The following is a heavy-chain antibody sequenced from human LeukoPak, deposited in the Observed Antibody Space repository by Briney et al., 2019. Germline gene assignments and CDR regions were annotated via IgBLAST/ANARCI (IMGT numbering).Heavy chain of an antibody. CDR1: GFTFDDYT. CDR3: ATPTTVITDI. D-gene: IGHD4-17*01. V-gene: IGHV3-43*01. CDR2: ISWDGGST. Sequence: GGSLRLSCAASGFTFDDYTMHWVRQAPGKGLEWVSLISWDGGSTYYADSVKGRFTISRDNSKNSLYLQMNSLRAEDTAVYYCATPTTVITDIWGQGTMVTVSS. J-gene: IGHJ3*02.